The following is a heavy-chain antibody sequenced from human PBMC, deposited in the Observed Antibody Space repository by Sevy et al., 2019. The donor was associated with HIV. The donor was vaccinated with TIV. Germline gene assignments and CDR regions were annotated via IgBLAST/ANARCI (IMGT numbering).Heavy chain of an antibody. CDR1: GFTFSDYY. Sequence: GGSLRLSCAASGFTFSDYYMSWIRQAPGKGLEWVSYISSSGSTIYYADSVKGRFTISRDNAKNSLYLQMNSLRAEDTAVYYCARDDFQYCSGGSCPNWCDPWGQGTLVTVSS. D-gene: IGHD2-15*01. J-gene: IGHJ5*02. CDR2: ISSSGSTI. V-gene: IGHV3-11*01. CDR3: ARDDFQYCSGGSCPNWCDP.